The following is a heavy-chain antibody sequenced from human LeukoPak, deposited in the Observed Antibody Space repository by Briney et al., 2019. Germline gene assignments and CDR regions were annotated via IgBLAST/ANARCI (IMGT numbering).Heavy chain of an antibody. V-gene: IGHV1-2*02. CDR3: ARIGKQLNWFDP. CDR1: GYTFTVYY. J-gene: IGHJ5*02. Sequence: ASVTVSCKASGYTFTVYYMHWLRQAPGQGLEWMGWINPNSGSTNYAQKFQGRVTMTRDTSITTVYMELSRLISDDTAVYYCARIGKQLNWFDPWGQGTLVTVSS. D-gene: IGHD6-13*01. CDR2: INPNSGST.